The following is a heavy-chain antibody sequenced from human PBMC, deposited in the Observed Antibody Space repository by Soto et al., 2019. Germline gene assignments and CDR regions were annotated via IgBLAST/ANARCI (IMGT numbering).Heavy chain of an antibody. CDR1: GYSFTSYW. D-gene: IGHD2-21*02. J-gene: IGHJ5*02. CDR3: ARRDCGGDCYSGWFDP. CDR2: IYPGDSDT. Sequence: GESLKISCNGSGYSFTSYWIGWVRQMPGKGLEWMGIIYPGDSDTRYSPSFQGQVTISADKSINTAYLQWSSLKASDTAMYYCARRDCGGDCYSGWFDPWGQGTLVTVS. V-gene: IGHV5-51*01.